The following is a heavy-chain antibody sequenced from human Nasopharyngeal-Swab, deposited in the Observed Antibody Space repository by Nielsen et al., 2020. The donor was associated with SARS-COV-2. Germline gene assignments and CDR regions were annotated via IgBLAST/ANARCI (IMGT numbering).Heavy chain of an antibody. J-gene: IGHJ4*02. V-gene: IGHV1-2*06. CDR2: INPYSGGT. CDR1: GYTFTGYY. D-gene: IGHD2-21*02. CDR3: ARDYCGGDCFPDS. Sequence: ASVKVSCKASGYTFTGYYIHWVRQATGQGLEWMGRINPYSGGTNYAKKFQGRVTMTRDTSISTAYMDLSRLRSDDTAVYYCARDYCGGDCFPDSWGQGTLVTVSS.